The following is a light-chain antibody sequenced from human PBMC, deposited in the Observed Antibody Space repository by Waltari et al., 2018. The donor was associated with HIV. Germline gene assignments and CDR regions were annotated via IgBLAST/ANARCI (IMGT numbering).Light chain of an antibody. V-gene: IGLV2-8*01. CDR2: EVS. J-gene: IGLJ2*01. CDR3: SSFAATHKL. CDR1: NGDIRAYNY. Sequence: QAALTQSPSASGSPGHSVNISCPGVNGDIRAYNYVSWYQQHSNRPPKLIIFEVSKRPSWVPDRFSGSKSANTASLFVSGLQPEDEATYFCSSFAATHKLFGGGTKLTVL.